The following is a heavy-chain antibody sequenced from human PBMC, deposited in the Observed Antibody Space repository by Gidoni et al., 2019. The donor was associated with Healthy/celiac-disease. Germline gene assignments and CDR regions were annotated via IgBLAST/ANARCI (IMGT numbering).Heavy chain of an antibody. Sequence: QLQLQESGPGLVKPSETLSLTCTVSGGSISSSSYYWGWIRQPPGKGLEWIGSIYYSGSTYYNPSLKSRVTISVDTSKNQFSLKLSSVTAADTAVYYCARDPYGGNHLEYCFDYWGQGTLVTVSS. CDR1: GGSISSSSYY. D-gene: IGHD4-17*01. J-gene: IGHJ4*02. V-gene: IGHV4-39*07. CDR3: ARDPYGGNHLEYCFDY. CDR2: IYYSGST.